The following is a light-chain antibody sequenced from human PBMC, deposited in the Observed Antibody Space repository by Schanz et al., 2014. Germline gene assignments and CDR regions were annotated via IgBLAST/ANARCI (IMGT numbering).Light chain of an antibody. CDR1: SNDVGSSDS. V-gene: IGLV2-14*02. CDR2: GGF. Sequence: QSALTQPASVSGSPGQSITISCTGTSNDVGSSDSVSWYQQHPGKAPKLMIYGGFKRPSGVSIRFSGFKSDNTASLTVSGLQAEDEADYYCSSYAGSINWVFGGGTKLTVL. J-gene: IGLJ3*02. CDR3: SSYAGSINWV.